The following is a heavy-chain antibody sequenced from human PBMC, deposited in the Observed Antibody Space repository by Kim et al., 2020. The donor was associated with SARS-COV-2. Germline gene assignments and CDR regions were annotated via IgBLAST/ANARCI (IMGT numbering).Heavy chain of an antibody. CDR3: AKGRSFFMITVGGESRGLDV. CDR1: GFTFNNFY. J-gene: IGHJ6*02. Sequence: GGSLRLSCEASGFTFNNFYMHWVRQAPGKGLEWVSLISYEGSKKYYADSLKGRFTISRDSSKNTLYLQMNSLRAEDTAVYYCAKGRSFFMITVGGESRGLDVWGQGTTVTVSS. V-gene: IGHV3-30*18. D-gene: IGHD3-16*01. CDR2: ISYEGSKK.